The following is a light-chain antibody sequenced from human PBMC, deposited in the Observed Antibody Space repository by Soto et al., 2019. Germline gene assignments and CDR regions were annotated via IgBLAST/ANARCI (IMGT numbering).Light chain of an antibody. CDR2: DVS. CDR1: SSDVGAYNY. V-gene: IGLV2-14*01. CDR3: SSYTSSSANYV. Sequence: QSVLTQPASVSGSPGQSITISCTGTSSDVGAYNYVSWYQQLPGKAPQLMIYDVSNRPSGVSNRFSGSKSGNTAFLTTFGLQAEDEADYYCSSYTSSSANYVFGTGTKVTVL. J-gene: IGLJ1*01.